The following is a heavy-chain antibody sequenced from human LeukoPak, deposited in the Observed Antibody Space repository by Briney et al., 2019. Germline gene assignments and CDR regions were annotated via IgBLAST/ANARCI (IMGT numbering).Heavy chain of an antibody. D-gene: IGHD3-22*01. Sequence: RSGGSLRLSCAASGFTFSSYWMHWVRQAPGKGLVWVSRINTDGSSTSYADSVKGRFTVSRDNAKNTLYLQMNSLRAEDTAVYYCARAQYYYDSSGYDSWGQGTLVTVSS. J-gene: IGHJ4*02. CDR1: GFTFSSYW. CDR2: INTDGSST. CDR3: ARAQYYYDSSGYDS. V-gene: IGHV3-74*01.